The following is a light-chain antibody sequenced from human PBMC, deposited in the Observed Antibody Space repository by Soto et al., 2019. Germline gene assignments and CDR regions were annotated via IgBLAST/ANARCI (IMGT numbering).Light chain of an antibody. CDR1: RSVTNN. J-gene: IGKJ2*01. V-gene: IGKV3-15*01. CDR3: QQYYNRPPYT. Sequence: EIVLTQFPGTLSVAPGERATLSCRASRSVTNNVAWYQQRPGQAPRLLIYDASTRATGVSARFSGSGSGTDFTLTIGSLQSEDFAVYYCQQYYNRPPYTFGQGTKLDI. CDR2: DAS.